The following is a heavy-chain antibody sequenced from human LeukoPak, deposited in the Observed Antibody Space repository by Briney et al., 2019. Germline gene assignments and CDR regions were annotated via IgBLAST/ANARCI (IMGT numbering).Heavy chain of an antibody. V-gene: IGHV4-39*07. D-gene: IGHD4-23*01. CDR2: IYYSGST. CDR1: GGSFSGYY. CDR3: ARDYGGNGLDY. Sequence: SETLSLTCSVYGGSFSGYYWGWIPQPPGKGLEWIGSIYYSGSTYYNPSLKSRVTISVDTSKNQFSLKLSSVTAADTAVYYCARDYGGNGLDYWGQGTLVTVSS. J-gene: IGHJ4*02.